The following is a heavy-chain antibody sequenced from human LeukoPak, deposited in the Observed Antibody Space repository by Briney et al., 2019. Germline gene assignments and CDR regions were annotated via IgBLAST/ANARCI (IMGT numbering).Heavy chain of an antibody. D-gene: IGHD2-2*01. CDR2: IYYRGRT. V-gene: IGHV4-59*01. Sequence: PSETLSLTCTVSGGSISSYYWIWIRKPPGKGLEWIGYIYYRGRTNYNPSLKSRVTISVDTSKNQFSLKLSSVTAADTAVYYCARVLGCSTTSCYAAYIDSWGQGTLVTVSS. J-gene: IGHJ4*02. CDR1: GGSISSYY. CDR3: ARVLGCSTTSCYAAYIDS.